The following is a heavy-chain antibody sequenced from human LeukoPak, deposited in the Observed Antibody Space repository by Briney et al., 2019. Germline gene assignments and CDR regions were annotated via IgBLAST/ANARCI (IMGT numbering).Heavy chain of an antibody. D-gene: IGHD6-6*01. CDR3: AKTPRYSSSPPDS. CDR2: VSGSGGTT. Sequence: GGSLRLSCAASGFTFNNYAMTWVRQAPGKGLEWVSGVSGSGGTTYYADSVKGRFTISRDNSKNTLYLQTSSLRAEDTAVYYCAKTPRYSSSPPDSWGQGTLVTVSS. V-gene: IGHV3-23*01. J-gene: IGHJ4*02. CDR1: GFTFNNYA.